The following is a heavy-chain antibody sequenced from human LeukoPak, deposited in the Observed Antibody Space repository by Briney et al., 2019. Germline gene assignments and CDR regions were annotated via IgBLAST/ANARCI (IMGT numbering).Heavy chain of an antibody. V-gene: IGHV4-4*02. CDR1: GGSISSSNW. CDR2: IYHSGST. Sequence: PSGTLSLTCAVSGGSISSSNWWSWVRQPPGKGLEWIGEIYHSGSTNYDPSLKSRVTISVDKSKNQFSLKLSSVTAADTAVYYCARVIAVARNWFDPWGQGTLVTVSS. D-gene: IGHD6-19*01. J-gene: IGHJ5*02. CDR3: ARVIAVARNWFDP.